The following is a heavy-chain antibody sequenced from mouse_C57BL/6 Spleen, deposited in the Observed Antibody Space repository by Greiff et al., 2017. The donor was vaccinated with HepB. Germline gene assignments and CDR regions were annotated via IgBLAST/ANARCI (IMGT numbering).Heavy chain of an antibody. CDR1: GYSITSGYY. CDR2: ISYDGSN. J-gene: IGHJ3*01. V-gene: IGHV3-6*01. CDR3: ARATYYYGSSYAFAY. Sequence: EVQLVESGPGLVKPSQSLSLTCSVTGYSITSGYYWNWIRQFPGNKLEWMGYISYDGSNNYNPSLKNRISITRDTSKNQFFLKLNSVTTEDTATYYCARATYYYGSSYAFAYWGQGTLVTVSA. D-gene: IGHD1-1*01.